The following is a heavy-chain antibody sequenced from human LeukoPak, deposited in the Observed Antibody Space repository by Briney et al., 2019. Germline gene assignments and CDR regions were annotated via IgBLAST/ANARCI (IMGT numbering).Heavy chain of an antibody. CDR3: ARGQFGYGMDV. J-gene: IGHJ6*02. Sequence: GGSLRLSCAASGFSFSHYAMTWLRQAPGKGLEWVSIISGSGITIHYADSVKGRFTISRDNSKNTLYLQMNSLRAEDTAVYYCARGQFGYGMDVWGQGTTVTVSS. D-gene: IGHD3-10*01. V-gene: IGHV3-23*01. CDR1: GFSFSHYA. CDR2: ISGSGITI.